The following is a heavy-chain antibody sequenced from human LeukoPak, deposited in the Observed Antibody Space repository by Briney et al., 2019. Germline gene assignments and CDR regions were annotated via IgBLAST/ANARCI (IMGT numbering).Heavy chain of an antibody. CDR1: GFTFSTYW. D-gene: IGHD6-19*01. J-gene: IGHJ4*02. Sequence: GGSLRLSCAASGFTFSTYWMSWVRHAPGKGLEWVANTKEDGGEKYYVDSVKGRFTISRDNAETSLYLQMNSLRAEDTAVYYCARRSVAGSLDYWGQGTLVTVSS. CDR2: TKEDGGEK. CDR3: ARRSVAGSLDY. V-gene: IGHV3-7*01.